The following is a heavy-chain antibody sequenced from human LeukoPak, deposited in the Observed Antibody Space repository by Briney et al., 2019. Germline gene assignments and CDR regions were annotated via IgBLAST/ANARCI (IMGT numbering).Heavy chain of an antibody. CDR1: GFTFSSYG. CDR2: IRYDGSNK. Sequence: GGSLRLSCAASGFTFSSYGMHWVRQAPGKGLEWVAFIRYDGSNKYYADSVKGRFTISRDNSKNTLYLQMNSLRAEDTAVYYCAKDYPRYYYGSGSYYMENWFDPWGQGILVTVSS. CDR3: AKDYPRYYYGSGSYYMENWFDP. V-gene: IGHV3-30*02. D-gene: IGHD3-10*01. J-gene: IGHJ5*02.